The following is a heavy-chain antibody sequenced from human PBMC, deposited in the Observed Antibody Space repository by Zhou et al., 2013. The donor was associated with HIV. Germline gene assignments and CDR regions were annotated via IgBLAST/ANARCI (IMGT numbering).Heavy chain of an antibody. D-gene: IGHD2-15*01. V-gene: IGHV1-69*04. Sequence: QVQLVQSGAEVKQPGSSVKVSCKASGGTFSNYAINWVRQAPGQGFEWMGRIIPILGIVNYAQKFQGRVTITADKSTSTAYMELSSLRSEDTAVYYCARDLFALPSGYCNDGTCYSPFDYWGQGILVTVSS. J-gene: IGHJ4*02. CDR1: GGTFSNYA. CDR3: ARDLFALPSGYCNDGTCYSPFDY. CDR2: IIPILGIV.